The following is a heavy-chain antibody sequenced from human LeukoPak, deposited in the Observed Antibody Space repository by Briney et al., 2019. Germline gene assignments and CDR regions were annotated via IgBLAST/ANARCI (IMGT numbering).Heavy chain of an antibody. V-gene: IGHV3-66*04. CDR2: IYSGGST. J-gene: IGHJ6*03. D-gene: IGHD3-9*01. Sequence: GGSLRLSCAASGFTVSSNYMSWVRQAPGKGLEWVSVIYSGGSTYYADSVKGRFTISRDNSKNTLYLQMNSLRAEDTAVYYCARQDVLRYFDWSPRGNYYMDVWGKGTTVTISS. CDR1: GFTVSSNY. CDR3: ARQDVLRYFDWSPRGNYYMDV.